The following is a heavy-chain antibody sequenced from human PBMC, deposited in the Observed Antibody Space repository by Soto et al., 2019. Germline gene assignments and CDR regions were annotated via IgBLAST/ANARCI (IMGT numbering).Heavy chain of an antibody. D-gene: IGHD1-26*01. J-gene: IGHJ5*02. CDR3: AGSSNWFDP. CDR1: GGSISSYY. V-gene: IGHV4-59*01. CDR2: IYYSGST. Sequence: SETLSLTCTGSGGSISSYYWSWIRQPPGKGLEWIGYIYYSGSTNYNPSLKSRVTISVDTSKNQFSLKLSSVTAADTAVYYRAGSSNWFDPWGQGTLVTVSS.